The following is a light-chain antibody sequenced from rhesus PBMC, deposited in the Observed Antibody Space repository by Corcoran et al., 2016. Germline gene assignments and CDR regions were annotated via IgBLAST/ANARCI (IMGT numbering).Light chain of an antibody. CDR3: QKDNEWPFT. J-gene: IGKJ3*01. CDR2: YAS. CDR1: QSVGST. V-gene: IGKV3-35*02. Sequence: ETVMMQSPATLSLSPGERATLSCRASQSVGSTLAWYQQTPVQAPRILIYYASSRAPGLPDRFSGSGSGTEFTLTISSLDPEDVGVYYCQKDNEWPFTFGPGTKLDIK.